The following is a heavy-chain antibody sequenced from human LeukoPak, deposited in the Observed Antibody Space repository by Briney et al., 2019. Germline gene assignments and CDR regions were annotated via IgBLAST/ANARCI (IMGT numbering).Heavy chain of an antibody. CDR2: IYYSGST. Sequence: SETLSLTCTVSGGSISSSSYYWGWIRQPPGKGLEWIGSIYYSGSTYYNPSLKSRVTISVDTSKNQFSLKLSSVTAADTAVYYCASNRGGRVDYWGQGTLVTVSS. V-gene: IGHV4-39*01. J-gene: IGHJ4*02. CDR3: ASNRGGRVDY. CDR1: GGSISSSSYY. D-gene: IGHD4-23*01.